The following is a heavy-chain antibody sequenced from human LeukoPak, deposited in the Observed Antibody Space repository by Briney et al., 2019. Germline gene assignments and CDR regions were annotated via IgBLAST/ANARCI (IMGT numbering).Heavy chain of an antibody. CDR1: GGSISSYY. CDR3: ATGSYGSGSYYNDLFDY. CDR2: IYYSGST. V-gene: IGHV4-59*01. Sequence: SETLSLTCTVSGGSISSYYWSWIRQPPGRGLEWNGYIYYSGSTNYNPSLKSRVTISVDTSKNQFSLKLSSVTAADTAVYYCATGSYGSGSYYNDLFDYWGQGTLVTVSS. D-gene: IGHD3-10*01. J-gene: IGHJ4*02.